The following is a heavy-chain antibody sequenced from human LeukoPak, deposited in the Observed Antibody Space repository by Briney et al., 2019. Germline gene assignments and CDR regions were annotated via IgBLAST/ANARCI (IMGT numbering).Heavy chain of an antibody. V-gene: IGHV1-18*01. CDR2: ISAYNGNT. CDR3: ARQADSYGSYYFDY. CDR1: GYTFTSYG. Sequence: ASVKVSCKASGYTFTSYGISWVRQAPGQGLERMGWISAYNGNTNYAQKLQGRVTMTTDTSTSTAYMELRSLRSDDTAVYYCARQADSYGSYYFDYWGQGTLVTVSS. J-gene: IGHJ4*02. D-gene: IGHD5-18*01.